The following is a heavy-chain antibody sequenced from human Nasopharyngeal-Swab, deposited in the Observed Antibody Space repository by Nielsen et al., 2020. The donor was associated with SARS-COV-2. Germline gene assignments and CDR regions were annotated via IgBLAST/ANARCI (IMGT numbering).Heavy chain of an antibody. CDR1: GAPVSSGNSY. D-gene: IGHD2-15*01. CDR2: VFPSGIT. Sequence: SETLSLTCAVSGAPVSSGNSYWTWIRQPAAKGLEWIGRVFPSGITNYNPSLKSRVTISLDTSKNQFSLKLSSVTAADTAVYYCARDSGGNSFDNWGQGTLVTVSS. J-gene: IGHJ4*02. V-gene: IGHV4-61*02. CDR3: ARDSGGNSFDN.